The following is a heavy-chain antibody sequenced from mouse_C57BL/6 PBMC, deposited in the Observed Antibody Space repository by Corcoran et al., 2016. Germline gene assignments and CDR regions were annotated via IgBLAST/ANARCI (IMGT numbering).Heavy chain of an antibody. J-gene: IGHJ2*01. CDR1: GYSITSGYY. CDR3: ARGDYGNFLFDY. Sequence: DVQLQESGPGLVKPSQSLSLTCSVTGYSITSGYYWNWIRQFPGNKLEWMGYISYDGSNNYNPSLKNRISITRDTSKNQFFLKLNSVTTEDTATYYCARGDYGNFLFDYWGQGTTLTVSS. D-gene: IGHD2-1*01. CDR2: ISYDGSN. V-gene: IGHV3-6*01.